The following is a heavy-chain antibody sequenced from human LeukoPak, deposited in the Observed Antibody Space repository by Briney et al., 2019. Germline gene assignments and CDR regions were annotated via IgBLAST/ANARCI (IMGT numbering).Heavy chain of an antibody. V-gene: IGHV1-2*02. CDR3: ARDKGPVAGTGVGSFDH. CDR1: GYTFTDYF. CDR2: ITPKSGGT. D-gene: IGHD6-19*01. Sequence: GASVKVSCKASGYTFTDYFIHWVRQAPGQGLEWMGWITPKSGGTNYAQKFQGRVTITRDPSISTAYMELSSLTSDDTAVYFCARDKGPVAGTGVGSFDHWGQGTLVTVSS. J-gene: IGHJ4*02.